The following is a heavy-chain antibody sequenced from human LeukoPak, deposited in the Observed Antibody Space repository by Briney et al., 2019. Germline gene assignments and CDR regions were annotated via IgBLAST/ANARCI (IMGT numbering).Heavy chain of an antibody. J-gene: IGHJ5*02. D-gene: IGHD2-2*01. Sequence: SETLSLTCAVYGLSFSGYYWSWTRQPPGKGLEWIGEINHSGNTNYNPSLKGRVTISVDTSKNQFCLKLSSVTAADTAVYYCARGIVVVPAAMQARGWFDPWGQGTLVTVSS. CDR3: ARGIVVVPAAMQARGWFDP. CDR2: INHSGNT. CDR1: GLSFSGYY. V-gene: IGHV4-34*01.